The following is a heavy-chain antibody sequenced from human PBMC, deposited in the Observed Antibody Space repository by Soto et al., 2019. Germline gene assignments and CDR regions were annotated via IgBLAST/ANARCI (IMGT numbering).Heavy chain of an antibody. CDR1: GFTFSSHW. Sequence: EVQLVESGGGLVQPGGSLRLSCVASGFTFSSHWMNWVRQVPGKGLEWVANIKEDGTEINYVDSVKGRFAISRDNAKNSLYLQMNSLRVDDTAVYHCVRSSGWTGDYCGQGILVTVSS. D-gene: IGHD3-10*01. V-gene: IGHV3-7*04. CDR3: VRSSGWTGDY. J-gene: IGHJ4*02. CDR2: IKEDGTEI.